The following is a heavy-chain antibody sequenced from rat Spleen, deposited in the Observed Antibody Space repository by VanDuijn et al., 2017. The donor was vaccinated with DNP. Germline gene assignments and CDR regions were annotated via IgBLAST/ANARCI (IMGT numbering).Heavy chain of an antibody. CDR3: ARGVSSYYGYNSYWYFDF. D-gene: IGHD1-9*01. CDR1: GYSITSNY. V-gene: IGHV3-1*01. J-gene: IGHJ1*01. Sequence: EVRLQESGPGLVQPSQSLSLTCSVTGYSITSNYWAWIRKFPGNKMEWIGYINYRGSTGYNPSLKSRISITRDKSKNQFFLQLNSVTTEDTATYYCARGVSSYYGYNSYWYFDFWGPGTMVTVSS. CDR2: INYRGST.